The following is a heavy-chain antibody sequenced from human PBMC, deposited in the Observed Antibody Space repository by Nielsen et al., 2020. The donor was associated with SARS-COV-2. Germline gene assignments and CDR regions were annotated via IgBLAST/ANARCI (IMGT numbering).Heavy chain of an antibody. D-gene: IGHD2-21*02. V-gene: IGHV3-33*01. CDR2: IWYDGSNK. CDR1: GFTFSSYG. CDR3: AREGAYCGGDCYSGMDV. Sequence: GESLKISCAASGFTFSSYGMHWVRQAPGKGLEWVAVIWYDGSNKYYADSVKGRFTISRDNSKNTLYLQMNSLRAEDTAVYYCAREGAYCGGDCYSGMDVWGKGTTGTVSS. J-gene: IGHJ6*03.